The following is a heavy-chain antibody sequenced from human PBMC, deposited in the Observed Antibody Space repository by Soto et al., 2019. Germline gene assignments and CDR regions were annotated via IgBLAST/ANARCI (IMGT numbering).Heavy chain of an antibody. J-gene: IGHJ5*02. D-gene: IGHD2-21*01. CDR2: IFYTGST. CDR1: GGCISNPSCY. V-gene: IGHV4-39*01. CDR3: EGLTFRIAAGSHGRTNWFDV. Sequence: PSETLCRTCSVPGGCISNPSCYWGWVRQPPRRGLGWIGGIFYTGSTYYSTSLKSRVTISIDTSKEKFSLHLTSLTASHTAASFYEGLTFRIAAGSHGRTNWFDVWAPGTQVTVSS.